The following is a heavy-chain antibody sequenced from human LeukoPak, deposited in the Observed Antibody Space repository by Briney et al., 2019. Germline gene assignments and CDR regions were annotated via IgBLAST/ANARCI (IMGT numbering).Heavy chain of an antibody. Sequence: SETLSLTCAVYGGSFSGYYWSWIRRPPGKGLEWIGEINHSGSTNYNPSLKSRVTISVDTSKNQFSLKLSSVTAADTAVYYCARVEGSSGYYYFDYWGQGTLVTVSS. CDR2: INHSGST. CDR3: ARVEGSSGYYYFDY. J-gene: IGHJ4*02. D-gene: IGHD3-22*01. V-gene: IGHV4-34*01. CDR1: GGSFSGYY.